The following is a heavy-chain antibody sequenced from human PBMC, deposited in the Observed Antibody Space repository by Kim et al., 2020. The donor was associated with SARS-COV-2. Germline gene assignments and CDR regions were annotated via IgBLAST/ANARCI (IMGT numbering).Heavy chain of an antibody. Sequence: SETLSLTCTVSGGSISSGGYYWSWIRQHPGKGLEWIGYIYYSGSTYYNPSLKSRVTISVDTSKNQFSLKLSSVTAADTAVYYCARGLRYFDWLPPYYFDYWGQGTLVTVSS. CDR2: IYYSGST. V-gene: IGHV4-31*03. CDR1: GGSISSGGYY. CDR3: ARGLRYFDWLPPYYFDY. D-gene: IGHD3-9*01. J-gene: IGHJ4*02.